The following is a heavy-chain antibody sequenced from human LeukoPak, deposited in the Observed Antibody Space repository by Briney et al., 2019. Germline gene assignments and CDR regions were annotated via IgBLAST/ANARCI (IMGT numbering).Heavy chain of an antibody. J-gene: IGHJ4*02. CDR3: ARELGAKGGCDY. D-gene: IGHD1-26*01. V-gene: IGHV3-21*01. CDR1: GFTFSSYS. CDR2: ISSSSSYI. Sequence: GGSLRLSCAASGFTFSSYSMTWVRQAPGKGLEWVSSISSSSSYIYYADSVKGRFTISRDNAKNSLYLQMNSLRAEDTAVYYCARELGAKGGCDYWGQGTLVTVSS.